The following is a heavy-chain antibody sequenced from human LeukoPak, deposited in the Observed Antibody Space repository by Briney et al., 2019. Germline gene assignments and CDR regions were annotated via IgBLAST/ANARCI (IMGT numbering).Heavy chain of an antibody. CDR2: ISAYNGNT. J-gene: IGHJ4*02. Sequence: ASVKVSCKASGYTFTSYGISWVRQAPGQGLEXXGWISAYNGNTNYAQKLQGRVTMTTDTSTSTAYMELRSLRSDDTAVYYCARDKGSGYDFDYWGQGTLVTVSS. CDR1: GYTFTSYG. V-gene: IGHV1-18*04. CDR3: ARDKGSGYDFDY. D-gene: IGHD5-12*01.